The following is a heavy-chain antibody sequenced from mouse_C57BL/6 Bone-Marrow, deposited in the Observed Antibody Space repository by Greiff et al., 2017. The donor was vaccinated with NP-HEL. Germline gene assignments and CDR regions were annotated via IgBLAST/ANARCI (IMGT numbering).Heavy chain of an antibody. D-gene: IGHD1-1*01. CDR3: VREVFRHLLLRPWYFDV. Sequence: GGGLVQPKGSLKLSCAASGFTFNTYAMHWVRQAPGKGLEWVARIRSKSSNYATYYADSVKDRFTISRDGSQSLLYLQMNTLKTEDTAMYYCVREVFRHLLLRPWYFDVWGTGTTVTVSS. CDR1: GFTFNTYA. CDR2: IRSKSSNYAT. V-gene: IGHV10-3*01. J-gene: IGHJ1*03.